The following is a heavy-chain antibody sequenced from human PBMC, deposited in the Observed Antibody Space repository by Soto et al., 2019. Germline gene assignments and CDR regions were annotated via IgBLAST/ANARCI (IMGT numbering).Heavy chain of an antibody. CDR1: GFTFSSYW. CDR3: ARESLYGSGSFFDY. Sequence: GGSLRLSCAASGFTFSSYWMSWVRQAPGKGLEWVANIKQDGSEKYYVDSVKGRFTTSRDNAKNSLYLQMNSLRAEDTAVYYCARESLYGSGSFFDYWGQGTLVTVSS. J-gene: IGHJ4*02. CDR2: IKQDGSEK. D-gene: IGHD3-10*01. V-gene: IGHV3-7*01.